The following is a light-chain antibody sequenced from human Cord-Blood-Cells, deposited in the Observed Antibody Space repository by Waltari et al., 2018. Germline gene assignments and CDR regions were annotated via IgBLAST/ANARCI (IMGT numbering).Light chain of an antibody. CDR1: PLPTKY. CDR3: YSTDSSGNHRGV. CDR2: EDS. J-gene: IGLJ2*01. V-gene: IGLV3-10*01. Sequence: SYELTQPPSVSVSPGQTARITCSGDPLPTKYAYWYQQKSGQAPVLVIYEDSKRPSGIPERFSGSSSGTMATLTISGAQVEDEADYYCYSTDSSGNHRGVFGGGTKLTVL.